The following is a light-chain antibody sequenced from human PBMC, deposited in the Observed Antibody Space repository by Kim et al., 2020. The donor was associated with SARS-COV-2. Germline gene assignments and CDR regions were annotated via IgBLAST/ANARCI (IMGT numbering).Light chain of an antibody. J-gene: IGKJ1*01. CDR3: QQYNNWPRT. CDR2: GAS. CDR1: QSVSSN. Sequence: EIVMTQSPATLSVSPGERATLSCRASQSVSSNLAWYQQKPGQAPRLLIYGASTRATRLPARFSGSGSGTEFTLTISSLQSEDFAVYYCQQYNNWPRTFGQGTKVDIK. V-gene: IGKV3-15*01.